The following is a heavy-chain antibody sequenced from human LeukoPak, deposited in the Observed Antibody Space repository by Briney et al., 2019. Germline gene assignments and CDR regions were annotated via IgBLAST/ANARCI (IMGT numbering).Heavy chain of an antibody. V-gene: IGHV1-69*04. J-gene: IGHJ4*02. D-gene: IGHD6-13*01. Sequence: ASVKVSCKASGGTFSSYTISWVRQAPGQGLEWMGRIIPILGIANYAQKFQGRVTITADKSTSTAYMELSSLRSEDTAVYYRAREAAAGAQFDYWGQGTLVTVSS. CDR3: AREAAAGAQFDY. CDR2: IIPILGIA. CDR1: GGTFSSYT.